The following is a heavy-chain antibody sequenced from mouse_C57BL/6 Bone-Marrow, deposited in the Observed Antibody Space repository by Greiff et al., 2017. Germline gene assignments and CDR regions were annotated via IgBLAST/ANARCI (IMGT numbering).Heavy chain of an antibody. CDR2: IYPRSGNT. CDR1: GYTFTSYG. J-gene: IGHJ2*02. CDR3: ATNYYGSSYVLDY. D-gene: IGHD1-1*01. Sequence: VQLQQSGAELARPGASVKLSCKASGYTFTSYGISWVKQRTGQGLEWIGEIYPRSGNTYYNEKFKGKATLTADTSSSTAYMELRSLTSEDSAVYFCATNYYGSSYVLDYWGQGTSLTVSS. V-gene: IGHV1-81*01.